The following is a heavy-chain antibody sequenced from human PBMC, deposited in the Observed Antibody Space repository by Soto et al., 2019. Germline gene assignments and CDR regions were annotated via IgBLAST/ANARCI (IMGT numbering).Heavy chain of an antibody. CDR1: GGSISSSSYY. J-gene: IGHJ4*02. CDR3: ARRKDGSLDY. V-gene: IGHV4-39*01. Sequence: SETLSLTCTVSGGSISSSSYYWGWIRQPPGKELEWIGSIYYSGSTYYNPSLKSRVTISVDTSKNQFSLKLSSVTAADTAVYYCARRKDGSLDYWGQGTLVTVSS. CDR2: IYYSGST. D-gene: IGHD1-1*01.